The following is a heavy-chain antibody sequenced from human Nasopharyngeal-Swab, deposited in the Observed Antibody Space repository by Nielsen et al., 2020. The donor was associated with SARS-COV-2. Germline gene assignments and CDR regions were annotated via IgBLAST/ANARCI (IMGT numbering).Heavy chain of an antibody. V-gene: IGHV3-23*01. CDR1: GFTFSSYA. CDR2: ISGSGGST. J-gene: IGHJ5*02. D-gene: IGHD2-15*01. CDR3: AKVVVWQDWFDP. Sequence: LSLTCAASGFTFSSYAMSWVRQAPGKGLEWVSAISGSGGSTYYADSVKGRFTISRDNSKNTLYLQMNSLRAEDTAVYYCAKVVVWQDWFDPWGQGTLVTVSS.